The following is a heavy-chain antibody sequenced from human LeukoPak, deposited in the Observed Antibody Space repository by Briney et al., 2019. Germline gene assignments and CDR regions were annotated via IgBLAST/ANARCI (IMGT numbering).Heavy chain of an antibody. V-gene: IGHV3-30*03. CDR1: GFTFSTYG. Sequence: SGRSLRLSCAASGFTFSTYGMHWVRQAPGKRLEWVAVISYDGSNKYYADSVKGRFTVSRDNSKNTLFLQMSSLRVEDTAVYYCARDPRHCTNGICYSLFDYWGQGTLVTVSS. CDR2: ISYDGSNK. CDR3: ARDPRHCTNGICYSLFDY. J-gene: IGHJ4*02. D-gene: IGHD2-8*01.